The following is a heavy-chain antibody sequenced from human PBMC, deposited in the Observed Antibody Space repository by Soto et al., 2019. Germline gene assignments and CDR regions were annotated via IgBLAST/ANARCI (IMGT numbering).Heavy chain of an antibody. CDR3: AYCAVTDYYYYGMDV. V-gene: IGHV3-30-3*01. CDR1: GFTFSSYA. Sequence: TGGSLRLSCAASGFTFSSYAMHWVRQAPGKGLEWVAVISYDGSNKYYADSVKGRFTISRDNSKNTLYLQMNSLRAEDTAVYYCAYCAVTDYYYYGMDVWGQGTTVTVSS. D-gene: IGHD2-21*01. CDR2: ISYDGSNK. J-gene: IGHJ6*02.